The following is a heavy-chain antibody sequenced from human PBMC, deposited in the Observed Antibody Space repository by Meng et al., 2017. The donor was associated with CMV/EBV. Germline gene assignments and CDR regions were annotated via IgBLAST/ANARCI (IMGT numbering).Heavy chain of an antibody. CDR2: IYTSGST. J-gene: IGHJ4*02. Sequence: QLQLQESGPGLVKPAETLYLTCTVSGGTISSYYWSLIRQPAGKGLEWIGRIYTSGSTNYNPSLKSRVTMSVDTSKNQFSLKLSSVTAADTAVYYFARDSSGWYPHFDYWGQGTLVTVSS. CDR3: ARDSSGWYPHFDY. CDR1: GGTISSYY. D-gene: IGHD6-19*01. V-gene: IGHV4-4*07.